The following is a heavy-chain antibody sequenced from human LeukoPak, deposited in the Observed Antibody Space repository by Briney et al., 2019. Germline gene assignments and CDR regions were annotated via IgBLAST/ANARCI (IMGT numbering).Heavy chain of an antibody. D-gene: IGHD3-22*01. CDR2: IYTSGSA. CDR3: ARVNLITMIVVPQRPRSWFDP. V-gene: IGHV4-4*07. CDR1: GGSISSYY. Sequence: PSETLSLTCTVSGGSISSYYWSWIRQPAGKGLEWIGRIYTSGSANYNPSLKSRVTISVDTSKNQFSLKLSSVTAADTAVYYCARVNLITMIVVPQRPRSWFDPWGQGTLVTVSS. J-gene: IGHJ5*02.